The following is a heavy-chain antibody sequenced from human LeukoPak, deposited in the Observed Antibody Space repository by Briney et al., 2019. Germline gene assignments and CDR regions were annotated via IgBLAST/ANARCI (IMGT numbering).Heavy chain of an antibody. CDR2: IYYSGST. D-gene: IGHD3-3*01. CDR3: ARETVSSGHYDFWSGHYSGWFDP. CDR1: GYSITSGYF. Sequence: SETLSLICTVSGYSITSGYFWDWIRQPPGKGLEWIGYIYYSGSTNYNPSLKSRVTISVDTSKNQFSLKLSSVTAADTAVYYCARETVSSGHYDFWSGHYSGWFDPWGQGTLVTVSS. J-gene: IGHJ5*02. V-gene: IGHV4-61*01.